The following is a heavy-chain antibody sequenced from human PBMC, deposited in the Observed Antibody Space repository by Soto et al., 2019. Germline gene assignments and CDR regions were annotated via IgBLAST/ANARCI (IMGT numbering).Heavy chain of an antibody. J-gene: IGHJ4*02. CDR3: ARGRRSGYYYFDY. V-gene: IGHV3-13*04. Sequence: GGSLRLSCAASGFTFSSGDMHWVRQATGKGLEWVSTISTAGDTYYPDSVKGQFTISRENAKNSLYLQMNSLRAGDTAVFYCARGRRSGYYYFDYWGLGT. CDR2: ISTAGDT. CDR1: GFTFSSGD. D-gene: IGHD3-3*01.